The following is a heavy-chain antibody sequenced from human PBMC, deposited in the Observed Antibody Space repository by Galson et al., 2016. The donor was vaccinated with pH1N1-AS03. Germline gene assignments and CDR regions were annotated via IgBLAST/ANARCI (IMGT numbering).Heavy chain of an antibody. D-gene: IGHD3-3*01. CDR3: ARFDGNFDVWRGRFYYGMDV. CDR2: IIPSLSTP. Sequence: SVKVSCKASGGDFRSFAINWMRQAPGQGLEWMGGIIPSLSTPGYAQQFQGRVSITADDSTYTVFMEVNRLTSEDTAMYFCARFDGNFDVWRGRFYYGMDVWGQGTTVKVSS. V-gene: IGHV1-69*13. CDR1: GGDFRSFA. J-gene: IGHJ6*02.